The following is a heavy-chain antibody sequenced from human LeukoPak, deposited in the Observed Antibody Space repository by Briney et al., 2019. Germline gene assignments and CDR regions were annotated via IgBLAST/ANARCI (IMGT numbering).Heavy chain of an antibody. J-gene: IGHJ3*02. Sequence: SETLSLTCTVSGGSIGSYYWSWLRQPPGKGLEWIGYIYDSGSTNYNPSLKSRVTISVDTSKNQFSLKLSSVTAADTAVYYCACLTTADAFDIWGQGTMVTVSS. D-gene: IGHD3-22*01. CDR2: IYDSGST. V-gene: IGHV4-59*01. CDR3: ACLTTADAFDI. CDR1: GGSIGSYY.